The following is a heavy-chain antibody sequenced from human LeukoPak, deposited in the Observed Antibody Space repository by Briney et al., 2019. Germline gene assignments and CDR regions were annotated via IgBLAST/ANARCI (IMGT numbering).Heavy chain of an antibody. CDR3: ARDPAYCGGETLTCGFDP. CDR2: INWNGGST. CDR1: GFTLDDYG. Sequence: PGGSLRLSCAASGFTLDDYGMSWVRQAPGKGLEWVSGINWNGGSTGYADSVKGRFTISRDNAKNSLYLQMNSLRAEDTALYYCARDPAYCGGETLTCGFDPRGQGTLVTVSS. J-gene: IGHJ5*02. V-gene: IGHV3-20*04. D-gene: IGHD2-21*01.